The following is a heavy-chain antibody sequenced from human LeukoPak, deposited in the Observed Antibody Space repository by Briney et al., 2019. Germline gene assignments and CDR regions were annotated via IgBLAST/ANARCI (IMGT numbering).Heavy chain of an antibody. CDR2: MCGSAGCT. CDR1: GFTFEIYA. J-gene: IGHJ3*01. D-gene: IGHD2-2*03. V-gene: IGHV3-23*01. CDR3: AKGGYFAFDF. Sequence: GGSLRLSCAASGFTFEIYAMSWVRLAPGKGLQWVASMCGSAGCTFYADSAQGRFSISRDNSKNTLYLQMHSLRAEDTATYFCAKGGYFAFDFWGQGTKVTVSS.